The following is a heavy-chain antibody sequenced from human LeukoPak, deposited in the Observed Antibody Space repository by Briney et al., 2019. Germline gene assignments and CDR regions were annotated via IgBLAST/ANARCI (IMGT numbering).Heavy chain of an antibody. J-gene: IGHJ5*02. CDR2: IYYSGSP. V-gene: IGHV4-59*08. CDR3: ARHVYGDYVNLFWFDP. D-gene: IGHD4-17*01. Sequence: SEILSLTCTVSGGSINSYYWSWLRQTPGKGLEWIGYIYYSGSPNYNPSLKSRVTISVDRSKNQFSLKLSSVTAADTAVYYCARHVYGDYVNLFWFDPWGQGALVTVSS. CDR1: GGSINSYY.